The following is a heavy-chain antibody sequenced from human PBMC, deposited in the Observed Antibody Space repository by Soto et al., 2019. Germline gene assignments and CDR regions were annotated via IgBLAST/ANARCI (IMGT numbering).Heavy chain of an antibody. V-gene: IGHV4-4*07. Sequence: SETLSLTCIVSGGSISSYYCSWIRQPAGKGLEWIGRIYISGSTNYNPSLKSRVTMSVDTSTNQLSLMLSPVTAADTAVYYCARVQRYSGSYRWFDPWGQGTLVTVSS. J-gene: IGHJ5*02. CDR3: ARVQRYSGSYRWFDP. CDR2: IYISGST. CDR1: GGSISSYY. D-gene: IGHD5-12*01.